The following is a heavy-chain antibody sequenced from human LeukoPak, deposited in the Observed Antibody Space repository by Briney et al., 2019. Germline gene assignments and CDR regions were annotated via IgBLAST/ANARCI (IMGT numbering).Heavy chain of an antibody. D-gene: IGHD2-21*02. Sequence: GGSLRLSCAASGFTFSSCSMNWVRQAPGKGLEWVSSISSSSSYIYYADSVKGRFTISRDNAKNSLYLQMNSLRAEDTAVYYCARDLGPYCGGDCYSGGYFDLWGRGTLVTVSS. CDR2: ISSSSSYI. J-gene: IGHJ2*01. CDR1: GFTFSSCS. V-gene: IGHV3-21*01. CDR3: ARDLGPYCGGDCYSGGYFDL.